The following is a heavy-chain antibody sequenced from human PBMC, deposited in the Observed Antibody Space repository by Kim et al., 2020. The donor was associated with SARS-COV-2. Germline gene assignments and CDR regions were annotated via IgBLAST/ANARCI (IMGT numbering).Heavy chain of an antibody. CDR1: GGSFSGYY. CDR2: INHSGST. CDR3: ARVGIHVPANHKRPRQRNWFDP. Sequence: SETLSLTCAVYGGSFSGYYWSWIRQPPGKGLEWIGEINHSGSTNYNPSLKSRVTISVDTSKNQFSLKLSSVTAADTAVYYCARVGIHVPANHKRPRQRNWFDPWGQGTLVTVSS. D-gene: IGHD2-2*01. V-gene: IGHV4-34*01. J-gene: IGHJ5*02.